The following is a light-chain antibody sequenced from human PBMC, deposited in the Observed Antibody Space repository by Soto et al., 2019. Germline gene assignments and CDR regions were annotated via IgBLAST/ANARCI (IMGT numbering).Light chain of an antibody. CDR3: QHYNNPPPFT. CDR1: QDIGTS. CDR2: GAS. V-gene: IGKV1-33*01. J-gene: IGKJ3*01. Sequence: DIQMTQSPSSLSASVGARVSITCQASQDIGTSLSWFQHKPGRAPKLLIYGASYLETGVPSRFRGSGSGTDFTFTITSRQTEDMAAYYCQHYNNPPPFTCGPGTIVDIK.